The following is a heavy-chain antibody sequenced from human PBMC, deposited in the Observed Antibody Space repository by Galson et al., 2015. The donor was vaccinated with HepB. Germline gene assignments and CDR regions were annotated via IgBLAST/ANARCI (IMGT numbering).Heavy chain of an antibody. V-gene: IGHV4-39*02. CDR3: AGDCGDYGRDFFDC. CDR2: MFYSGDI. CDR1: GGSLNNITYN. D-gene: IGHD4-17*01. Sequence: ETLSLTCTVSGGSLNNITYNWGWLRQPPGKWLEWIGNMFYSGDIYYNPSLKSRVTLSVDTSKNHFPLRLNSATAAATAFYYCAGDCGDYGRDFFDCWGQGTLVTVSA. J-gene: IGHJ4*02.